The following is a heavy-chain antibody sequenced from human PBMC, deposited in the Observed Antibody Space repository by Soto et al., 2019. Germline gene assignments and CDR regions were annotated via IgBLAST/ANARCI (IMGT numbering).Heavy chain of an antibody. Sequence: SETLSLTCTVSGGSISSDSYYWGWIRQTPEKGLEWIGYIYYSGSTYYNPTLKSRVTISVDTPKTQFSLKLSSVTAADIAVYYCARPLFGRGNWFDPWGQGTLVTVSS. V-gene: IGHV4-61*01. J-gene: IGHJ5*02. CDR2: IYYSGST. CDR1: GGSISSDSYY. CDR3: ARPLFGRGNWFDP. D-gene: IGHD3-10*01.